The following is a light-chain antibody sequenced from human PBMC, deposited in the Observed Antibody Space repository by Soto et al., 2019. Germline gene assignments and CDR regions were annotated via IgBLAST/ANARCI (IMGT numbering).Light chain of an antibody. V-gene: IGKV3-20*01. CDR3: QQYGSSPRIT. Sequence: EIVLTQSPGTLSLSPGERATLSCRASQSVGSTYLAWYQHKPGQAPRLLIYGASSRATGIPDRFSGSGSVTDFTLTISRLEPEDFAVYYCQQYGSSPRITFGQGTRLEIK. CDR2: GAS. CDR1: QSVGSTY. J-gene: IGKJ5*01.